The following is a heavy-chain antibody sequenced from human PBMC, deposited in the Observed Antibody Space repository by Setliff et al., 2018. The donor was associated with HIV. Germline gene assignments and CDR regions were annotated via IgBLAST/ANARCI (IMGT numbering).Heavy chain of an antibody. CDR3: ARDLHYFDRSFYFSWFYFDF. CDR1: GDSMSRHY. J-gene: IGHJ4*02. D-gene: IGHD3-22*01. V-gene: IGHV4-4*08. CDR2: IYSNGNT. Sequence: SETLSLTCTVSGDSMSRHYWSWIRQPPGKGLEFIGNIYSNGNTKYNPSLKSRVIMSVDMSNHQVSLRLSSVTAADTAVYYCARDLHYFDRSFYFSWFYFDFWGQGKLVTVSS.